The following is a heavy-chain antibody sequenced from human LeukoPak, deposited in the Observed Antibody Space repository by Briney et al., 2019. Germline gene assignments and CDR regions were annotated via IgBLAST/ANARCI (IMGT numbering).Heavy chain of an antibody. CDR1: GYTFTSYD. Sequence: GASVKVSCKASGYTFTSYDINWVRQATGQGLEWMGWVNPNSGNTGYAQKFQGRVTMTRNTSINTAYMELSSLRSEDTAVYYCARGRGNMTTGSAAFDIWGQGTMVTVSS. J-gene: IGHJ3*02. CDR2: VNPNSGNT. D-gene: IGHD4-11*01. CDR3: ARGRGNMTTGSAAFDI. V-gene: IGHV1-8*01.